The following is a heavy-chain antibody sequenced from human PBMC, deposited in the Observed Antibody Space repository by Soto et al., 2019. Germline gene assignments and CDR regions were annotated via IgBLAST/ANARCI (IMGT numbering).Heavy chain of an antibody. V-gene: IGHV3-9*01. D-gene: IGHD6-19*01. J-gene: IGHJ4*02. CDR1: GFTFDDYAYA. Sequence: SLRLSCAASGFTFDDYAYAMHWVRQAPGKGLEWVSGISWNSATIGYADSVKGRFTISRDNAKNSLYLEMNSLRAEDTAVYYCTRDKGWYYFDYWGQGTLVTVSS. CDR2: ISWNSATI. CDR3: TRDKGWYYFDY.